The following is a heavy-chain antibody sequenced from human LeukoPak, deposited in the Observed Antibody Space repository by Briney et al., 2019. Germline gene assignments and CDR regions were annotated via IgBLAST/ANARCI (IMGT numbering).Heavy chain of an antibody. D-gene: IGHD4-17*01. J-gene: IGHJ4*02. CDR1: DGSFSGYY. CDR2: INHSGSA. V-gene: IGHV4-34*01. CDR3: ARAPKTTVTMFAPDH. Sequence: SETLSLTCAVYDGSFSGYYCSWIRQPPGKGLEWIGEINHSGSANYNPSLKSRVTILLDMSKNQFSLNLSSVTAADTAVYYCARAPKTTVTMFAPDHWGQGTLVTVSS.